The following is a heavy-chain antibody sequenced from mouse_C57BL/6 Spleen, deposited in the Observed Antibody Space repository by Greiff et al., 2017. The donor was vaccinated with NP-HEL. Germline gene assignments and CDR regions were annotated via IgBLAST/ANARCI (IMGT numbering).Heavy chain of an antibody. CDR2: ISGGGGNT. J-gene: IGHJ1*03. V-gene: IGHV5-9*01. CDR1: GFTFSSYT. D-gene: IGHD1-1*01. CDR3: ARRITTVAADWYFDV. Sequence: EVQRVESGGGLVKPGGSLKLSCAASGFTFSSYTMSWVRQTPEKRLEWVATISGGGGNTYYPDSVKGRFTISRDNAKNTLYLQMSSLRSEDTALYYCARRITTVAADWYFDVWGTGTTVTVSS.